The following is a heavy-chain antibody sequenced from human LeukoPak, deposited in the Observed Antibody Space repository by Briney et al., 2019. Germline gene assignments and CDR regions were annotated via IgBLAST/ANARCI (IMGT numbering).Heavy chain of an antibody. D-gene: IGHD2-15*01. CDR1: GGSISSSNW. J-gene: IGHJ4*02. Sequence: PSETLSLTCAVSGGSISSSNWWSWVRQPPGKGLEWIGESYHSGSTNYNPSLKSRVTISVDTSKNQFSLKLSSVTAADTAVYYCARGGYCSGGSCYSRPPFDYWGQGTLVTVSS. CDR2: SYHSGST. V-gene: IGHV4-4*02. CDR3: ARGGYCSGGSCYSRPPFDY.